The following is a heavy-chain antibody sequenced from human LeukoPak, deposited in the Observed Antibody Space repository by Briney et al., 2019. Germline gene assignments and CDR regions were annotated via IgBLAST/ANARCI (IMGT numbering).Heavy chain of an antibody. Sequence: PGGSLRLSCAASGFTFSSYSMNWVRQAPGKGLEWASSISSGSSYIYYADSVKGRFTISRNNAKNSLYLQMNSLRAEDTAVYYCGCLSDTWALDYWGQGTLVTVSS. CDR2: ISSGSSYI. V-gene: IGHV3-21*01. J-gene: IGHJ4*02. D-gene: IGHD1-26*01. CDR1: GFTFSSYS. CDR3: GCLSDTWALDY.